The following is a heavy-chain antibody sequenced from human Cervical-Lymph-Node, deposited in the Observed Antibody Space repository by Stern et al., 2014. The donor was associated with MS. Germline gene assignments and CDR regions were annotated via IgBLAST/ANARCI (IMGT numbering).Heavy chain of an antibody. CDR1: GGSFSGYY. J-gene: IGHJ4*02. CDR2: INHSGST. Sequence: QVQLQQWGAGLLKPSETLSLTCAVYGGSFSGYYWSWIRQPPGKGLEWIGEINHSGSTNYNPSLKRRVTISGDTSKNQFSLKLSSVTAADTAVYYCARGRGIITGTTPFDYWGQGTLVTVSS. CDR3: ARGRGIITGTTPFDY. V-gene: IGHV4-34*01. D-gene: IGHD1-7*01.